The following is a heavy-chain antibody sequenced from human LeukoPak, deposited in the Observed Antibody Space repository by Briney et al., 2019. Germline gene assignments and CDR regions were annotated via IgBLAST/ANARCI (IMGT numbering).Heavy chain of an antibody. CDR3: ASQYFDY. CDR1: GYTFTDYY. CDR2: INPNSGGT. D-gene: IGHD2/OR15-2a*01. J-gene: IGHJ4*02. V-gene: IGHV1-2*02. Sequence: ASVKVSCKASGYTFTDYYTHWVRQAPGQGLEWMGWINPNSGGTNYEQKFQGRVTMTRDTSITTAYMELSRLTSDDTAVYYCASQYFDYWGQGTLVTVSS.